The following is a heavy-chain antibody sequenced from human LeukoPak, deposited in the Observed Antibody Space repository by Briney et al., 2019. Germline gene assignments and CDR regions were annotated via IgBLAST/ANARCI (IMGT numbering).Heavy chain of an antibody. D-gene: IGHD6-19*01. CDR2: ISYSGHT. J-gene: IGHJ4*02. Sequence: PSETLSLTCTVSGGSISSSSYYWGWIRQPPGKGLEWIGSISYSGHTYYNPSLKSRVTISLDTSKNQFSLNLSSVTAADTAVFYCARVQWLVKRVQFDCWGQGTLVTVSS. CDR3: ARVQWLVKRVQFDC. V-gene: IGHV4-39*01. CDR1: GGSISSSSYY.